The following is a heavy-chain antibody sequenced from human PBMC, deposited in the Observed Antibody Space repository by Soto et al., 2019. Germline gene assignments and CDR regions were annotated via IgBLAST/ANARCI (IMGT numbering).Heavy chain of an antibody. CDR3: AQALVFTGGDGFDI. D-gene: IGHD1-1*01. CDR1: GGSITTGGRY. V-gene: IGHV4-31*02. J-gene: IGHJ3*02. CDR2: IYYSGNN. Sequence: QVRLQEWGPGLVKPSQTLSLKCSVSGGSITTGGRYWSWIRQLPGKGLVGIGDIYYSGNNNYNASLKSRVTISVEAAKNQFSLKLSSVTAADTAVYYCAQALVFTGGDGFDIWGQGRLVTVSS.